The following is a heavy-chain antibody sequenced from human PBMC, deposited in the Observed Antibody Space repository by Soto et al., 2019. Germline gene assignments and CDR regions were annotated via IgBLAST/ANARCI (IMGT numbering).Heavy chain of an antibody. CDR1: GGSVSSGSYY. J-gene: IGHJ4*02. Sequence: QVQLQESGPGLVKPSETLSLTCTVSGGSVSSGSYYWSWIRQPPGKGLEWIGYIYYSGSTNYNPFLKSRVTISVDTSKNQFSLKLSSVTAADTAVYYCARVRSSGDSLGYWGQGTLVTVSS. V-gene: IGHV4-61*01. CDR2: IYYSGST. CDR3: ARVRSSGDSLGY. D-gene: IGHD3-22*01.